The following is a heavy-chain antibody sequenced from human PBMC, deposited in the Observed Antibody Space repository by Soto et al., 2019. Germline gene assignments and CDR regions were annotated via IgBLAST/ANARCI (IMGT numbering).Heavy chain of an antibody. CDR2: ISYDGSNK. CDR3: ARGSFGRAMVLPYYFDY. V-gene: IGHV3-30-3*01. D-gene: IGHD3-10*01. J-gene: IGHJ4*02. CDR1: EFSCSSYA. Sequence: PLRVPCTAVEFSCSSYAMRWVRKAPGKGLEWVAVISYDGSNKYYADSVKGRFTISRDNSKNTLYLQMNSLRAEDTAVYYCARGSFGRAMVLPYYFDYWGQGTLVTVSS.